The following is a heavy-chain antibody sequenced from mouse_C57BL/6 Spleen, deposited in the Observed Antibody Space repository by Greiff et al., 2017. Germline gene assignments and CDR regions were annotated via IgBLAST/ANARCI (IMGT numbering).Heavy chain of an antibody. CDR2: IYPGSGST. V-gene: IGHV1-55*01. CDR3: ARETGLRHAMDY. D-gene: IGHD2-2*01. CDR1: GYTFTSYW. Sequence: VQLQPPGAELVKPGASVKMSCKASGYTFTSYWITWVKQRPGQGLAWIGDIYPGSGSTNYNEKFKSKATLTVDTSSSTAYMQLSSLTSEDSAVYYCARETGLRHAMDYWGQGTSVTVSS. J-gene: IGHJ4*01.